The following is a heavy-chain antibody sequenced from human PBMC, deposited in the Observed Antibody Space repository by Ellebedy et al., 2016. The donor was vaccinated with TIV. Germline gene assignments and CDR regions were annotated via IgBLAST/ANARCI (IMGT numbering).Heavy chain of an antibody. CDR1: GYTFTSYD. Sequence: ASVKVSCXASGYTFTSYDINWVRQATGQGLEWMGWMNPNSGNTGYAQKFQGRVTMTRNTSISTAYMELSSLRSEDTAVYYCARERYCSSTSCATIGENYYYYYYMDVWGKGTTVTVSS. CDR2: MNPNSGNT. J-gene: IGHJ6*03. V-gene: IGHV1-8*01. D-gene: IGHD2-2*01. CDR3: ARERYCSSTSCATIGENYYYYYYMDV.